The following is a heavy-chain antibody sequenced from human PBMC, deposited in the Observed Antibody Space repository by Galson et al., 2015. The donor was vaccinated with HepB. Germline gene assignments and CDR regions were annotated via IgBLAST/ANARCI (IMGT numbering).Heavy chain of an antibody. V-gene: IGHV1-8*02. CDR1: GYTFTSYD. CDR2: MNPNSGNT. D-gene: IGHD1-26*01. CDR3: AKGLGSGKFNELDY. J-gene: IGHJ4*02. Sequence: QSGAEVKKPGPSVKVSCKASGYTFTSYDINWVRQATGQGLEWMGWMNPNSGNTGYPQKFQGRVTMTRDTSISTAYMELSSLRSEDTAIYYCAKGLGSGKFNELDYWGQGILVTVSS.